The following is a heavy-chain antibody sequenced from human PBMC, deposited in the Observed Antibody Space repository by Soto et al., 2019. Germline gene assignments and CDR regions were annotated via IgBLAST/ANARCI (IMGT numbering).Heavy chain of an antibody. V-gene: IGHV4-4*02. CDR2: IYHRGST. CDR1: GGSISSSNW. CDR3: ARGHVLRYFDWLSYGMDV. D-gene: IGHD3-9*01. J-gene: IGHJ6*02. Sequence: PSETLSLTCAVSGGSISSSNWWSWVRQPPGKGLEWIGEIYHRGSTNYNPSLKSRVTISVDKSKNQFSLKLSSVTAADTAVYYCARGHVLRYFDWLSYGMDVWGQGTTVTVSS.